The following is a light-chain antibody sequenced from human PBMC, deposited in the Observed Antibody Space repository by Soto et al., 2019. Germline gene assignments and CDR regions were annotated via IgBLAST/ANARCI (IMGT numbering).Light chain of an antibody. CDR1: QTISSNY. Sequence: EIVLTQSPGTLSLSAGERATLSRRASQTISSNYLAWYQQTPGQPPRLLIFGASYSATGIPDRFSGSGSGTDFTLTIRRMEPEDSAVYDCQQYGRSPPEFTFGPGTKVDIK. J-gene: IGKJ3*01. CDR2: GAS. V-gene: IGKV3-20*01. CDR3: QQYGRSPPEFT.